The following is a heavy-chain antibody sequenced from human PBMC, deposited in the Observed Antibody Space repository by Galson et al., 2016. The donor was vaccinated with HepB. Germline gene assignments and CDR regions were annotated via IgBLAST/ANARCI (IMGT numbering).Heavy chain of an antibody. D-gene: IGHD4-17*01. Sequence: SLRLSCAASGFTVSNNYMTWVRQAPGKGLEYVSVIYCGGTTYYADSVKGRFTISRDNSQNSLFLQMNTLRAEDTAVYFCVRGVYGDHGWFDYWGQGTLVTVSS. J-gene: IGHJ4*02. CDR2: IYCGGTT. CDR1: GFTVSNNY. CDR3: VRGVYGDHGWFDY. V-gene: IGHV3-66*02.